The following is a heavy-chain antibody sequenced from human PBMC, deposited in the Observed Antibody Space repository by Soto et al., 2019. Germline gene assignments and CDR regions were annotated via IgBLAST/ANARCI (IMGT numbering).Heavy chain of an antibody. J-gene: IGHJ4*02. CDR3: ARGKGDVVLQPAY. CDR2: ISSSGSTI. Sequence: QVQLVESGGGLVKPGGSLRLSCAASGFTFSDYYMSWIRQAPGKGLEWVSDISSSGSTIDYAASVKGRFTISRDNAKNPLYLEMNSLRAEDKAVYYCARGKGDVVLQPAYWGQGTLVTVSS. CDR1: GFTFSDYY. V-gene: IGHV3-11*01. D-gene: IGHD2-15*01.